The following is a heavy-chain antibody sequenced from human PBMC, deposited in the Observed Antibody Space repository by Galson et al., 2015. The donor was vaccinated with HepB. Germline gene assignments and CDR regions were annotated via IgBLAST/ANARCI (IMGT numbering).Heavy chain of an antibody. CDR1: GFTFDDYA. CDR2: ITWSSGRV. D-gene: IGHD6-6*01. Sequence: SLRLSCAASGFTFDDYAMHWVRQAPGKGLEWVSGITWSSGRVAYADSVKGRFTISRDNANNSLFLQMNSLRTEDTALYYCAKGSIAQLVNYYYMDVWGKGTTVTVSS. V-gene: IGHV3-9*01. CDR3: AKGSIAQLVNYYYMDV. J-gene: IGHJ6*03.